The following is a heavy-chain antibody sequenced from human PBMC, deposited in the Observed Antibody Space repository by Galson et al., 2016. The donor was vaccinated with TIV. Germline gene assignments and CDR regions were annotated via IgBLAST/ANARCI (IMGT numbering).Heavy chain of an antibody. CDR3: VRDYQLADY. CDR2: ITRNSGNI. V-gene: IGHV3-9*01. CDR1: GFTFDEYA. D-gene: IGHD1-1*01. J-gene: IGHJ4*02. Sequence: SLRLSCAASGFTFDEYAMHWVRQAPGKGLEWVAGITRNSGNIGYADSVKGRFTISRDNAKNSLYLQMNGLRAEDTAFYYCVRDYQLADYWGQGTLVVVSS.